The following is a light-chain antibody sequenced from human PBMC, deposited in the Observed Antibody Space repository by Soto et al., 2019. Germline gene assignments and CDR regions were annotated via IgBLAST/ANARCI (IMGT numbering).Light chain of an antibody. Sequence: QSALTQPPSASGSPGHSVTISCTGTSSDVGGRNYVSWYQQHPGKAPKVMIYEVTKRPSRVPDRFSGSKSGNTASLTVSGLQAEDEADYYCCSYAGNNNWVFGGGTKLTVL. CDR1: SSDVGGRNY. J-gene: IGLJ3*02. V-gene: IGLV2-8*01. CDR3: CSYAGNNNWV. CDR2: EVT.